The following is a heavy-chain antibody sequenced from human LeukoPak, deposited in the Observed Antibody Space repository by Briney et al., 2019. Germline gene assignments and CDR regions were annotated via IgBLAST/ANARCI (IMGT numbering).Heavy chain of an antibody. J-gene: IGHJ4*02. CDR2: INPSGGST. CDR1: GYTFTSYY. D-gene: IGHD7-27*01. Sequence: ASVKVSFKASGYTFTSYYLHWVRQAPGQGLQWMGIINPSGGSTKNAQEFQGRVTMTWDTSTSAVYVELSSLRFDDTAVYYCARELTGGYFDYWGQGTLVTVSS. CDR3: ARELTGGYFDY. V-gene: IGHV1-46*01.